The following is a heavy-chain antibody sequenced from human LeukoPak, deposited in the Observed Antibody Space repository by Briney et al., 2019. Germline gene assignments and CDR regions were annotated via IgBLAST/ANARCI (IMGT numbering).Heavy chain of an antibody. Sequence: SETLSLTCTVSGGSISSYYWSWIRQPPGKGLEWIGAINHSGSTNYNSSLKSRVTISVDTSKNQFSLKLSSVTAADTAVYYCARGGPRYGIVVVPAAINDYWGQGTLVTVSS. CDR3: ARGGPRYGIVVVPAAINDY. CDR1: GGSISSYY. J-gene: IGHJ4*02. V-gene: IGHV4-34*01. CDR2: INHSGST. D-gene: IGHD2-2*02.